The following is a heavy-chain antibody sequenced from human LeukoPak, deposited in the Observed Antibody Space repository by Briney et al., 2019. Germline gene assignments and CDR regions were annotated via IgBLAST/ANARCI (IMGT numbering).Heavy chain of an antibody. CDR2: ISYDGSNK. Sequence: GGSLRLSCAASGFTFSSYGMHWVRQAPGKGLEWVAVISYDGSNKYYADSVKGRFTISRDNSKNTLYLQMNSLRAEDTAVYYCAKDFSYYGSGSLDYWGQGTLVAVSS. D-gene: IGHD3-10*01. CDR1: GFTFSSYG. CDR3: AKDFSYYGSGSLDY. J-gene: IGHJ4*02. V-gene: IGHV3-30*18.